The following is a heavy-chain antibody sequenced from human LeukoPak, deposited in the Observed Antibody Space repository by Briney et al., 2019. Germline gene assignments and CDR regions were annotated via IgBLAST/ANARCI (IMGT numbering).Heavy chain of an antibody. CDR2: IYHTGST. CDR1: GYSISSGYY. J-gene: IGHJ4*02. D-gene: IGHD3-22*01. V-gene: IGHV4-38-2*02. CDR3: ARVPSTNYYDSSGYWGYFDY. Sequence: PSETLSLTCTVSGYSISSGYYWGWIRQPPGTGLEWIGSIYHTGSTYYNPSLKSRVTISVDTSKNQFSLKLSSVTAADTAVYYCARVPSTNYYDSSGYWGYFDYWGQGTLVTVSS.